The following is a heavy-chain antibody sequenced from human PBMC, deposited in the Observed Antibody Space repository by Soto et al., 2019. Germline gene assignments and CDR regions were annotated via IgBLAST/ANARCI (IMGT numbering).Heavy chain of an antibody. CDR1: GYTFTSYY. CDR3: ARAPDTAMVTWAKYNWFDP. Sequence: GASVKVSCKASGYTFTSYYMHWVRQAPGQGLEWMGIINPSGGSTSYAQKFQGRVTMTRDTSTSTVYMELSSLRSEDTAVYYCARAPDTAMVTWAKYNWFDPWGQGTLVTVSS. J-gene: IGHJ5*02. CDR2: INPSGGST. D-gene: IGHD5-18*01. V-gene: IGHV1-46*01.